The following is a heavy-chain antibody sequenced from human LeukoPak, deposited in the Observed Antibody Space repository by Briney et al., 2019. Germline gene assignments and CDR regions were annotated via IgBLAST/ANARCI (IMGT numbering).Heavy chain of an antibody. V-gene: IGHV3-48*04. CDR1: GFTFSSYS. Sequence: GGSLRLSCAASGFTFSSYSMNWVRQAPGKGLEWVSYITNSGSTIYYADSVKGRFTISRDNAKNSLYLQMNSLRAEDTAVYYCAKDVAPSGYGMDVWGQGTTVTVSS. D-gene: IGHD2-21*01. CDR3: AKDVAPSGYGMDV. J-gene: IGHJ6*02. CDR2: ITNSGSTI.